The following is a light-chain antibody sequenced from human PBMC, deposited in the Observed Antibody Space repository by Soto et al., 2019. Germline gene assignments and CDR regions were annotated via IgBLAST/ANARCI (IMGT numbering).Light chain of an antibody. J-gene: IGLJ1*01. CDR1: SSDVGGYNY. Sequence: QSVLSQPASVSGSPVQSITIGCTGTSSDVGGYNYVSWFQQHPDTAPKLMIYEVTDRPSGVSNRFSGSKSGNTASLTISGLQADDEAVYYCSSYTSSSTVVFGTGTKVTVL. V-gene: IGLV2-14*01. CDR3: SSYTSSSTVV. CDR2: EVT.